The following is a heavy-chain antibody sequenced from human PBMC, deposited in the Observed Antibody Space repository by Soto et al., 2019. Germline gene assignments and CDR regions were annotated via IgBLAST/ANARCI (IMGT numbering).Heavy chain of an antibody. J-gene: IGHJ5*02. CDR1: GGSVSSGAYY. D-gene: IGHD6-13*01. CDR2: KYYSGST. CDR3: VSSSSWYDN. Sequence: PSETLSLTCSVSGGSVSSGAYYWGWIRQPPGKGLEWIGYKYYSGSTNYNPSLKSRVTISLDTSKNQFSLKLSSVTVADTAVYYCVSSSSWYDNWGQGTLVTVSS. V-gene: IGHV4-61*08.